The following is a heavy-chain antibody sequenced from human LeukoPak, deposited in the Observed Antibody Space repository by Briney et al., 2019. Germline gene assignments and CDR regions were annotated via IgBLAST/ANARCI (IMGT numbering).Heavy chain of an antibody. V-gene: IGHV3-53*01. Sequence: GGSLRLSCTVSGFTVSSNSMSWVRQAPGKGLEWVSFIYSDNTHYSDSVKGRFTISRDNSKNTLYLQMNSLRAEDTAVYYCTTDWGVVVTAPNYDLTGGDYWGQGTLVTVSS. CDR2: IYSDNT. CDR1: GFTVSSNS. D-gene: IGHD2-21*02. J-gene: IGHJ4*02. CDR3: TTDWGVVVTAPNYDLTGGDY.